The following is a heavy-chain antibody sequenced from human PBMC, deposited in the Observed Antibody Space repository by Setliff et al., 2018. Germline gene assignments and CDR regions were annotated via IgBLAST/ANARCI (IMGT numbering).Heavy chain of an antibody. CDR3: VREGVDRRSSTDYRYYMDV. CDR2: TIPMFGTT. D-gene: IGHD6-6*01. V-gene: IGHV1-69*05. CDR1: GYIFTSYG. J-gene: IGHJ6*03. Sequence: SVKVSCKASGYIFTSYGISWVRQAPGQGLEWMGGTIPMFGTTEYAQKFQGRLTIITDESTNTAFMQLSSLRSDDTAVYYCVREGVDRRSSTDYRYYMDVWGKGTTVTVSS.